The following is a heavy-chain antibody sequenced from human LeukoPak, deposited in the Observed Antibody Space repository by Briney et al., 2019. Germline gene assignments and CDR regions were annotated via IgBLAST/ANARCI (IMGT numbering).Heavy chain of an antibody. J-gene: IGHJ4*02. CDR2: IKQDGSEK. Sequence: GGPLSLPCAPSGFTFSSLWMSWVRQAPGKGLEWVANIKQDGSEKYYVHSVTGQLTICRDNDKNSLELQMNNLRADDTDVYYCARVPISRTLVVTAYWGEGTLVTVSS. CDR1: GFTFSSLW. V-gene: IGHV3-7*01. CDR3: ARVPISRTLVVTAY. D-gene: IGHD2-21*02.